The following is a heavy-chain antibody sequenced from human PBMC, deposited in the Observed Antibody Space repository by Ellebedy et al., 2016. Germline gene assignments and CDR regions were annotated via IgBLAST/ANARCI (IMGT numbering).Heavy chain of an antibody. CDR1: GGSISSSNW. J-gene: IGHJ4*02. V-gene: IGHV4-4*02. Sequence: SETLSLTCAVSGGSISSSNWWSWVRQPPGKGLEWIGEIYHSGSTNYNPSLKSRVTISVDKSKNQFSLKLSSVTAADTAVYYCARRRGSIAATFDYWGQGTLVTVSS. CDR3: ARRRGSIAATFDY. D-gene: IGHD6-6*01. CDR2: IYHSGST.